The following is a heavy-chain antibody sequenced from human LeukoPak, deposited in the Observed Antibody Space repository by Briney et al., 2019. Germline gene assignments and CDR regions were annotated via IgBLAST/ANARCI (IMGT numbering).Heavy chain of an antibody. CDR3: ARSRGIAAACWFDP. V-gene: IGHV1-18*01. CDR2: ISAYNGNT. CDR1: GYTFTSYG. J-gene: IGHJ5*02. D-gene: IGHD6-13*01. Sequence: ASVKVSCKASGYTFTSYGISWVRQAPGQGLEWMGWISAYNGNTNYAQNLQGRVTMTTDTSTSTAFMELRSLRSDDTAVYYCARSRGIAAACWFDPWGQGTLVTVSS.